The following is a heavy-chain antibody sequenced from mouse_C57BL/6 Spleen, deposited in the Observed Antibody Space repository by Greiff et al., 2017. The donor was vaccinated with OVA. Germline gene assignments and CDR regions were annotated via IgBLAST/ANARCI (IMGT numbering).Heavy chain of an antibody. J-gene: IGHJ2*01. D-gene: IGHD2-10*01. CDR1: GFTFSSYA. Sequence: EVMLVESGGGLVKPGGSLKLSCAASGFTFSSYAMSWVRQTPEKRLEWVATISDGGSYTYYPDNVKGRFTISRANAKNNRNLQMSHLKSEDTAMDDCARDPYYGPYYFDYWGQGTTRTVSS. CDR2: ISDGGSYT. V-gene: IGHV5-4*01. CDR3: ARDPYYGPYYFDY.